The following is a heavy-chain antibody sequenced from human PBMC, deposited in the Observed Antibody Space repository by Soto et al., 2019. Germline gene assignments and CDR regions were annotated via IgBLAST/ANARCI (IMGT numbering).Heavy chain of an antibody. Sequence: PGGSLRLSCAASGFTFSSYAMSWVRQAPGKGLEWVSAISGSGGSTYYADSVKGRFTISRDNSKNTLYLQMNSLRAEDTAVYYCANIGYGYGTGPMDVWGQGTTVTVSS. CDR3: ANIGYGYGTGPMDV. CDR1: GFTFSSYA. J-gene: IGHJ6*02. D-gene: IGHD5-18*01. V-gene: IGHV3-23*01. CDR2: ISGSGGST.